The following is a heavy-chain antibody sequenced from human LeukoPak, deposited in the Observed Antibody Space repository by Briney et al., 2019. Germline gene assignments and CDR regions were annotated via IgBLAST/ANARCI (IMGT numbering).Heavy chain of an antibody. CDR2: MNQDGSEK. J-gene: IGHJ4*02. Sequence: TGGSLRLSCAASGFTFSSYWMSWVRQAPGKGLEWVANMNQDGSEKYYVDPVKGRFTISRDNARKSLYLQMNSLRAEDTAVYYCASGSSARGGADYWGQGTLVTVSS. V-gene: IGHV3-7*01. CDR3: ASGSSARGGADY. D-gene: IGHD6-19*01. CDR1: GFTFSSYW.